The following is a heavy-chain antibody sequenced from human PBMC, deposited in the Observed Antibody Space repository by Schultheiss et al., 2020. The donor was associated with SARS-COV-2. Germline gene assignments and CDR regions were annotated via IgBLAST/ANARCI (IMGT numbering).Heavy chain of an antibody. CDR3: ARGRTLRFSEAWFDP. D-gene: IGHD3-3*01. J-gene: IGHJ5*02. CDR2: IYYSGST. Sequence: SETLSLTCAVYGGSFSGYYWSWIRQPPGKGLEWIGSIYYSGSTYYNPSLKSRVTISVDTSKNQFSLKLSSVTAAYTAVYYCARGRTLRFSEAWFDPWGQGTLVTVSS. CDR1: GGSFSGYY. V-gene: IGHV4-34*01.